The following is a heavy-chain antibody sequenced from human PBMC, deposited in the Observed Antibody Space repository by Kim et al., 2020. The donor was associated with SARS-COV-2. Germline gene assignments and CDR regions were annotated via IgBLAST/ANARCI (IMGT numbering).Heavy chain of an antibody. CDR1: GYTFTSYY. CDR2: INPSGGST. D-gene: IGHD3-9*01. J-gene: IGHJ6*02. CDR3: ARDRLRYFDWLPYGMDV. Sequence: ASVKVSCKASGYTFTSYYMHWVRQAPGQGLEWMGIINPSGGSTSYAQKFQGRVTMTRDTSTSTVYMELSSLRSEDTAVYYCARDRLRYFDWLPYGMDVWGQGTTVTVSS. V-gene: IGHV1-46*01.